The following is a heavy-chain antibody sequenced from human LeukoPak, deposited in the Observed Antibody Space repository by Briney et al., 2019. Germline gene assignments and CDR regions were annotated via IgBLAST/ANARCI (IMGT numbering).Heavy chain of an antibody. D-gene: IGHD6-6*01. CDR1: GYTFTGYY. V-gene: IGHV1-2*06. Sequence: ASVKVSCKASGYTFTGYYMHWVRQAPGQGLEWMGRINPNSGGTNYAQKFQGRVTITADESTSTAYMELSSLRSEDTAVYYCARQGGIAARHGFDYWGQGTLVTVSS. CDR2: INPNSGGT. CDR3: ARQGGIAARHGFDY. J-gene: IGHJ4*02.